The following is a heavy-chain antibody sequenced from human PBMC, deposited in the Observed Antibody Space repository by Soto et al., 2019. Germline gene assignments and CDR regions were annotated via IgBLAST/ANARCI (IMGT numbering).Heavy chain of an antibody. D-gene: IGHD2-15*01. CDR1: GFTFSSYA. V-gene: IGHV3-23*01. CDR3: AKDTSVVMVAANYFDY. Sequence: GGSLRLSCAASGFTFSSYAMSWVRQAPGKGLEWVSGISGSGTSTYYADSVKGRFTISRDNSKNTLYLQMNSLRAEDMALYYCAKDTSVVMVAANYFDYWGQGTLVTVSS. CDR2: ISGSGTST. J-gene: IGHJ4*02.